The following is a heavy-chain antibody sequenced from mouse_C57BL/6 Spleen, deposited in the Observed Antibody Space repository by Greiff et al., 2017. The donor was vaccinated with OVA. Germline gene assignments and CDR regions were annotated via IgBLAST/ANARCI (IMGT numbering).Heavy chain of an antibody. CDR2: IDAPDSGT. CDR3: ARFLTGTSWYFDV. Sequence: VQLQQPGAELVRPGPSVKLSCKASGYTFTSYWRRGVKGSHAPRGGWIALIDAPDSGTNHNQKFKGKATLTVDTSSSTAYMQLSSLTSEDSAVYYCARFLTGTSWYFDVWGTGTTVTVSS. CDR1: GYTFTSYW. D-gene: IGHD4-1*01. J-gene: IGHJ1*03. V-gene: IGHV1-59*01.